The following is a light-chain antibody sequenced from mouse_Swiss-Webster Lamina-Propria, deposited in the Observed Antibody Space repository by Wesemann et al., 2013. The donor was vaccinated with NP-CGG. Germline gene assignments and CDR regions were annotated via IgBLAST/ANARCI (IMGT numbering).Light chain of an antibody. Sequence: DIVMTQSHKFMSTSVGDRVSITCKASQDVSTAVAWYQQKPGQSPKLLIYWASTRHTGVPDRFTGSGSGTDYTLTISSVQAEDLAVYYCHQYLSSYTFGGGTKLEIK. V-gene: IGKV6-25*01. CDR3: HQYLSSYT. CDR2: WAS. CDR1: QDVSTA. J-gene: IGKJ2*01.